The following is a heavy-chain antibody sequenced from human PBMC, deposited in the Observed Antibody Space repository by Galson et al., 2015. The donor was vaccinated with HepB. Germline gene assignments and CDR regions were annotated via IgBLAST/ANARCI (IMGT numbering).Heavy chain of an antibody. CDR3: AKDHTPRSWPLYYYYGMDV. CDR1: GFTFSSYG. CDR2: ISYDGSNK. J-gene: IGHJ6*02. V-gene: IGHV3-30*18. D-gene: IGHD6-13*01. Sequence: SLRLSCAASGFTFSSYGMHWVRQAPGKGLEWVAVISYDGSNKYYADSVKGRFTISRDNSKNTLYLQMNSLRAEDTAVYYCAKDHTPRSWPLYYYYGMDVWGQGTTVTVSS.